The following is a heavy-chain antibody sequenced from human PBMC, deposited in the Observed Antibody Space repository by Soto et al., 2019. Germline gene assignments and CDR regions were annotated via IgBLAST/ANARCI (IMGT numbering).Heavy chain of an antibody. D-gene: IGHD3-16*01. CDR1: GGTSSSYT. V-gene: IGHV1-69*04. J-gene: IGHJ4*02. CDR2: IIPILGIA. Sequence: EASVKVSCKASGGTSSSYTISWVRQSPGQGLEWMGRIIPILGIANYAQKFQGRVTITADKSTSTAYMELSSLRSEDTAVYYCAGEGEVAAPFDYGAQGTLVPVSS. CDR3: AGEGEVAAPFDY.